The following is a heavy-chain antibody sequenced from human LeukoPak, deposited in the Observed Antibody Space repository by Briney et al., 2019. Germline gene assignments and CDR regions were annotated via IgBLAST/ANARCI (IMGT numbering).Heavy chain of an antibody. CDR2: ISWNSGSI. J-gene: IGHJ6*04. V-gene: IGHV3-9*02. CDR1: GFTSDDYA. D-gene: IGHD3-10*02. Sequence: GGSLRLSCAASGFTSDDYAMHWVRQAPGKGLEGVSGISWNSGSIGYADSVKGRFTISRDNAKNSLYLQMNSLRAEDTAVYYCAELGITMIGGVWGKETTVTISS. CDR3: AELGITMIGGV.